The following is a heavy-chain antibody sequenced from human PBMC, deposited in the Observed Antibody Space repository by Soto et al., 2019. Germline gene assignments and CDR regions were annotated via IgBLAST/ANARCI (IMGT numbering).Heavy chain of an antibody. D-gene: IGHD3-9*01. J-gene: IGHJ5*02. CDR2: INHSGST. CDR3: AKTSETGNIRLRYLRFDP. CDR1: GGSFSGYY. V-gene: IGHV4-34*01. Sequence: SETLSLTCAVYGGSFSGYYWSWIRQPPGKGLEWIGEINHSGSTNYNPSLKSRVTISVDTSKNQFSLKLSSVTAADTAVYYCAKTSETGNIRLRYLRFDPWGQGTLVTVSS.